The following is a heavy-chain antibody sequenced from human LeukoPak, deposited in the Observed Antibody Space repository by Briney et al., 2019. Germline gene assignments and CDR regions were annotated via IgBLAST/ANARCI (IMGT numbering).Heavy chain of an antibody. D-gene: IGHD1-1*01. CDR3: ASGTTEVFDY. J-gene: IGHJ4*02. CDR1: GFTFSSYG. V-gene: IGHV3-30*03. CDR2: ISYDGSNK. Sequence: PGGSLRLSCAASGFTFSSYGMHWVRQAPGKGLEWVAVISYDGSNKYYADSVKGRFTISRDNPKNTLYLQMNSLRAEDTAVYYCASGTTEVFDYWGQGTLVTVSS.